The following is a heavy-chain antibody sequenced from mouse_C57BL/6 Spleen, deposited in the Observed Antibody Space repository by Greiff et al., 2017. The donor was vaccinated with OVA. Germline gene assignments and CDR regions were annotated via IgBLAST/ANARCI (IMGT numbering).Heavy chain of an antibody. V-gene: IGHV3-6*01. CDR1: GYSITSGYY. Sequence: EVQLQQSGPGLVKPSQSLSLTCSVTGYSITSGYYWNWIRQFPGNKLEWMGYISYDGSNNYNPSLKNRISITRDTSKNQFFLKLNSVTTEDTATYYCARSNWDEVFDYWGQGTTLTVSS. CDR2: ISYDGSN. J-gene: IGHJ2*01. CDR3: ARSNWDEVFDY. D-gene: IGHD4-1*01.